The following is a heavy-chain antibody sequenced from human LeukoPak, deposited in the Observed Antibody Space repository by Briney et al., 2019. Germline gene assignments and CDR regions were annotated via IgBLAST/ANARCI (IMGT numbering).Heavy chain of an antibody. Sequence: SETLSVTCAVYGGSFSGYYWSWIRQPPGNGLEWIGEINHSGSTNYNPSLKSRVTISVDTSKNQFSLKLSSVTAADTAVYYCARALRFLEWLSLNAFDIWGQGTMVTVSS. V-gene: IGHV4-34*01. CDR1: GGSFSGYY. D-gene: IGHD3-3*01. CDR3: ARALRFLEWLSLNAFDI. J-gene: IGHJ3*02. CDR2: INHSGST.